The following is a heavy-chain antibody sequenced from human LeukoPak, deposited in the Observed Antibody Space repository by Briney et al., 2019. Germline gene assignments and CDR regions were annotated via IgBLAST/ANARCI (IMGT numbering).Heavy chain of an antibody. CDR2: IYSGGST. CDR3: ARVRGRYYYDSSGLSRGEFDY. Sequence: GGSLRLSCAASGFTVSSNYMSWVRQAPGKGLEWVSVIYSGGSTYYADSVKGRFTISRDNSKNTLYLQMNSLRAEDTAVYYCARVRGRYYYDSSGLSRGEFDYWGQGTLVTVSS. V-gene: IGHV3-53*01. CDR1: GFTVSSNY. J-gene: IGHJ4*02. D-gene: IGHD3-22*01.